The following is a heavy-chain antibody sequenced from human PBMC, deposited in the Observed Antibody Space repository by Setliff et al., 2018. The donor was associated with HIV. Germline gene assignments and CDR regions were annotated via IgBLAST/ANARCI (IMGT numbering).Heavy chain of an antibody. V-gene: IGHV1-24*01. D-gene: IGHD6-19*01. Sequence: ASVKVSCKVPGYTLTELSMHWVRQAPGKGLEWMGGFDPEDGETIYAQKFQGRVTITRDTSANTAYMELSSLRSEDTAVYYCARGSCSGCYLSDYWGLGTLVTVSS. J-gene: IGHJ4*02. CDR3: ARGSCSGCYLSDY. CDR2: FDPEDGET. CDR1: GYTLTELS.